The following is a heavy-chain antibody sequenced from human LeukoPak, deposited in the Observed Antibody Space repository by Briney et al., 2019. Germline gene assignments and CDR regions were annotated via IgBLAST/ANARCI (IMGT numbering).Heavy chain of an antibody. Sequence: RGGSLRLSCAASGFTFSSYWMHWVRQPPGEGMVWVSRINGDGSSTIYADSGEGRFTISRDNTKNTVYLLMTSLRAEGTALYYSARGVGATGHAFDIWGQGAMPTVSS. D-gene: IGHD1-26*01. V-gene: IGHV3-74*01. CDR1: GFTFSSYW. CDR3: ARGVGATGHAFDI. CDR2: INGDGSST. J-gene: IGHJ3*02.